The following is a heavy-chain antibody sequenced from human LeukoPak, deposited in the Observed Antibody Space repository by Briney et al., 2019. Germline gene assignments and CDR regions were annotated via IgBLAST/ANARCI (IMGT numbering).Heavy chain of an antibody. CDR1: GFTVSSNY. J-gene: IGHJ4*02. D-gene: IGHD2-2*01. CDR2: IYSDGTP. Sequence: GGSLRLSCAPFGFTVSSNYMSWVRQAPGKGLEWVSTIYSDGTPYYADSLKGRLTISRDNSKNTLYLRMNSLRAEDTAIYYCARAIQSHLLKGYFDYWGQGTLVTVSS. V-gene: IGHV3-53*01. CDR3: ARAIQSHLLKGYFDY.